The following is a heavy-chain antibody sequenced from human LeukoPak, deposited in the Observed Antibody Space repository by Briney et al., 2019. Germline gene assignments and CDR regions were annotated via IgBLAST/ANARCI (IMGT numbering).Heavy chain of an antibody. V-gene: IGHV1-18*04. CDR3: FIRLGELSPSHYFDY. Sequence: ASVKVSCKASGYTFTSHGITWVRQAPGQGLEWMGWISTYNVNTNYAQKFQGRVTMTRDTSISTAYMELSRLRSDDTAVYYCFIRLGELSPSHYFDYWGQGTLVTVSS. D-gene: IGHD3-16*02. CDR1: GYTFTSHG. J-gene: IGHJ4*02. CDR2: ISTYNVNT.